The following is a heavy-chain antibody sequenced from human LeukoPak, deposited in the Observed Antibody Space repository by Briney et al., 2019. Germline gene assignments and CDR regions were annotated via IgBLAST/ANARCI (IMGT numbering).Heavy chain of an antibody. V-gene: IGHV1-24*01. CDR2: FDPEDGET. Sequence: ASVKVSCKVSGYILTELSMHWVRQAPGKGLEWMGGFDPEDGETIYAQKFQGRVTMTEDTSTDTAYMELSSLRSEDTAVYYCATQGVRGPYYNPLDYWGQGTLVTVSS. CDR3: ATQGVRGPYYNPLDY. D-gene: IGHD3-10*01. CDR1: GYILTELS. J-gene: IGHJ4*02.